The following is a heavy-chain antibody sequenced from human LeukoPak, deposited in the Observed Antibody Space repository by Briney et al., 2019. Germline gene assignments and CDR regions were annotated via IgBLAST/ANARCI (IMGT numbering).Heavy chain of an antibody. Sequence: TLRLSCAASGFTFYDYAMHWVRQAPGKGLEWVSGISWNSGSIAYADSVKGRFTIARDNAKNSLYLQKNSLRAEDTALYYCANSGSLGSYGSGSYYNVPDYWGQGPLVTVSS. J-gene: IGHJ4*02. CDR1: GFTFYDYA. D-gene: IGHD3-10*01. CDR3: ANSGSLGSYGSGSYYNVPDY. V-gene: IGHV3-9*01. CDR2: ISWNSGSI.